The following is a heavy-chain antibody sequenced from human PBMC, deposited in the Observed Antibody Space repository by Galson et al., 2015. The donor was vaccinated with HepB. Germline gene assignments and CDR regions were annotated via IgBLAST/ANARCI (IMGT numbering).Heavy chain of an antibody. CDR2: INSGNGNT. Sequence: SVKVSCKASGYTFTDYSIHWVRQAPGQRLEWMGGINSGNGNTKYSQKFQGRVTITRDTSANTAYMDLGSLRSEDTAVYYCARGHMATCDSWGQGTLVTVSS. CDR3: ARGHMATCDS. V-gene: IGHV1-3*01. J-gene: IGHJ5*01. D-gene: IGHD1-1*01. CDR1: GYTFTDYS.